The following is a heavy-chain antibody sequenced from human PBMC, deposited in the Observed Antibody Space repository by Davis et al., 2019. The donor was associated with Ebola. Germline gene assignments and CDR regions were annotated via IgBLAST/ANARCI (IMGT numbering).Heavy chain of an antibody. CDR2: IKQDGSEK. D-gene: IGHD6-6*01. J-gene: IGHJ5*02. CDR1: GFTFSSYW. CDR3: ARVRIAARRGSNWFDP. V-gene: IGHV3-7*03. Sequence: PGGSLRLSCAASGFTFSSYWMSWVRQAPGKGLEWVANIKQDGSEKYYVDSVKGRFTISRDNAKNSLYLQMNSLRAEDTAVYYCARVRIAARRGSNWFDPWGQGTLVTVSS.